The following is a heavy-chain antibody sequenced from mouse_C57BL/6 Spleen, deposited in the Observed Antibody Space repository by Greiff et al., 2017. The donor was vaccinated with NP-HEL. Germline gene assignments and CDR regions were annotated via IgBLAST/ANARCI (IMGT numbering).Heavy chain of an antibody. D-gene: IGHD2-1*01. V-gene: IGHV14-4*01. CDR1: GFNIKDDY. J-gene: IGHJ2*01. CDR2: IDPENGDT. Sequence: EVQLQQSGAELVRPGASVKLSCTASGFNIKDDYMHWVKQRPEQGLEWIGWIDPENGDTEYASKFQGKATITADTSSNTAYLQLSSLTSEDTAVYYCSYGNYVRNYWGQGTTLTVSS. CDR3: SYGNYVRNY.